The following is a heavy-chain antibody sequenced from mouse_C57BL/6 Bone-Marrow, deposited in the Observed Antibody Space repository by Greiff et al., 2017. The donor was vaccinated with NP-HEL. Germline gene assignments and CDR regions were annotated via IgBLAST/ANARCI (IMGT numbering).Heavy chain of an antibody. CDR1: GYTFTSYW. Sequence: VQLQQPGAELVKPGASVKLSCKASGYTFTSYWMHWVKQRPGQGLEWIGMIHPNSGSTNYNEKFKSKATLTVDKSSSTAYMQLSSLTSEDSAVYYCASPAYYSNPWFAYWGQGTLVTVSA. CDR3: ASPAYYSNPWFAY. J-gene: IGHJ3*01. CDR2: IHPNSGST. D-gene: IGHD2-5*01. V-gene: IGHV1-64*01.